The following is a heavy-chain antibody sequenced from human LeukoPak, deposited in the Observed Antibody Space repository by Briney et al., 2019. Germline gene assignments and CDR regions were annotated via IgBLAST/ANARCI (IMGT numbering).Heavy chain of an antibody. CDR1: GFTFSSYD. Sequence: GGSLRLSCAASGFTFSSYDMTWVRQAPGKGLEWVSYISNSGNTIYYADSVKGRFTISRDNSLYLQMNSLRAEDTAVYFCARDRNADFWSGYYTNYFDYWGQGTLVTVSS. CDR3: ARDRNADFWSGYYTNYFDY. J-gene: IGHJ4*02. CDR2: ISNSGNTI. D-gene: IGHD3-3*01. V-gene: IGHV3-48*03.